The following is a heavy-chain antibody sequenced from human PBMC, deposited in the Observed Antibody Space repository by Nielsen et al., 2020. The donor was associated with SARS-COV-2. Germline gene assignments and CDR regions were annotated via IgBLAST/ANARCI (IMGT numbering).Heavy chain of an antibody. CDR2: ISSSSSYI. J-gene: IGHJ4*02. D-gene: IGHD6-19*01. CDR1: GFTFSSYS. V-gene: IGHV3-21*04. CDR3: AKNSSGWYVDY. Sequence: GGSLRLSCAASGFTFSSYSMNWVRQAPGKGLEWVSSISSSSSYIYYADSVKGRFTISRDNSKNTLYLQMNSLRAEDTAVYYCAKNSSGWYVDYWGQGTLVTVSS.